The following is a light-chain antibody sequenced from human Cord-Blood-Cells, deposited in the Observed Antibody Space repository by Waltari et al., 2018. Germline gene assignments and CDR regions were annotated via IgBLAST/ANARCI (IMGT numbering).Light chain of an antibody. V-gene: IGKV3-20*01. CDR1: QSVSSSY. J-gene: IGKJ2*01. CDR3: QQYGSSPYT. Sequence: EIVLTQSPGTLSLSPGERVTLSCRASQSVSSSYLAWYQKKPGQAPRLLIYGASSRATGIPDRFSGSGSGTDFTLTISRLEPEDFAVYYCQQYGSSPYTFGQGTKLEIK. CDR2: GAS.